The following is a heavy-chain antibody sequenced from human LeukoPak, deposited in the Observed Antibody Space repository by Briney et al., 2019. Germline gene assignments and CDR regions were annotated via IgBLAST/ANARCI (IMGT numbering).Heavy chain of an antibody. J-gene: IGHJ4*02. V-gene: IGHV4-34*01. CDR2: INHAGNT. Sequence: PSETLSLTCSVSGVSISGSYWIWIRQPPGKGLEWIGEINHAGNTNYNSSLKSRVTMSLDTANNQFSLNLSSVTAADTAVYYCARGRLTVTLKNYFDPWGQGTRVTVSS. D-gene: IGHD4-11*01. CDR3: ARGRLTVTLKNYFDP. CDR1: GVSISGSY.